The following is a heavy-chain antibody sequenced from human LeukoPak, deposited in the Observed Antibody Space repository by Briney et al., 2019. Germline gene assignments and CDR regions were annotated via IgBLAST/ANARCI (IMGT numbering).Heavy chain of an antibody. CDR1: GDSLSRHF. J-gene: IGHJ5*02. CDR3: ARVPLYWQDPFDL. D-gene: IGHD2-8*02. Sequence: SETLSLTCSVSGDSLSRHFWSWIRQPPGKGLEWIGFIFGSGGTNYNPSLKSRVTISADASKNQFALELTSVTAADTAMYYCARVPLYWQDPFDLWGQGTLVTVSS. CDR2: IFGSGGT. V-gene: IGHV4-4*09.